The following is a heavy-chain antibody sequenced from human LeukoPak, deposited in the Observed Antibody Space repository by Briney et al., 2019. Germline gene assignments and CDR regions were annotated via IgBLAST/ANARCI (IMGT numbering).Heavy chain of an antibody. V-gene: IGHV4-39*01. CDR1: GGSVTSSNYY. CDR2: IYYSGST. D-gene: IGHD3-22*01. J-gene: IGHJ4*02. CDR3: ASPNVYTSGYYRSDY. Sequence: SETLSPTCTVSGGSVTSSNYYWGWIRQPPGKGLEWIGTIYYSGSTYYNPSLKSRLTISVDTSRNQFSLKLTSVTAADTAVYYCASPNVYTSGYYRSDYWGQGTLVTVSS.